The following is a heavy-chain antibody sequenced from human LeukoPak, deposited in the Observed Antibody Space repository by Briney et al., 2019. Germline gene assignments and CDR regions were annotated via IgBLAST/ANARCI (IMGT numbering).Heavy chain of an antibody. J-gene: IGHJ4*02. V-gene: IGHV4-61*02. D-gene: IGHD3-16*01. Sequence: SQTLSLTCTVSGGSISSGSYYWSWIRQPAGKGLEWIGSIYHSGSTYYNPPLKSRVTISVDTSKNQFSLKLSSVTAADTAVYYCARSQDPLGERAFDYWGQGTLVTVSS. CDR1: GGSISSGSYY. CDR3: ARSQDPLGERAFDY. CDR2: IYHSGST.